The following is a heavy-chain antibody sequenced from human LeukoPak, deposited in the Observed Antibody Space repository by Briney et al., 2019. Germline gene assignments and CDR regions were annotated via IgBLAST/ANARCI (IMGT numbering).Heavy chain of an antibody. Sequence: ASVKVSCKASGYTFTSYDINWVRQATGQGHEWMGWMNPNSGNTGYAQKFQGRVTITRNTSISTAYMELSSLRSEDTAVYYCARGSRRRGIAAAGTPYYFDYWGQGTLVTVSS. CDR1: GYTFTSYD. J-gene: IGHJ4*02. CDR2: MNPNSGNT. CDR3: ARGSRRRGIAAAGTPYYFDY. V-gene: IGHV1-8*03. D-gene: IGHD6-13*01.